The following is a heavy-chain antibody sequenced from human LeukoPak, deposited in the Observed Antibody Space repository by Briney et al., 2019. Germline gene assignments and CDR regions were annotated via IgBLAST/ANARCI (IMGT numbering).Heavy chain of an antibody. CDR3: ARSPYGDIDY. CDR2: ISAHKGDT. Sequence: ASVKVSCKASGDTLDSYGFSWVRQASGQGLEWMGWISAHKGDTNYAQKFRGRVTMTTDTSTSTAYMELRSLTSDDTAVYFCARSPYGDIDYWGQGTLVTVSS. V-gene: IGHV1-18*01. CDR1: GDTLDSYG. D-gene: IGHD4-17*01. J-gene: IGHJ4*02.